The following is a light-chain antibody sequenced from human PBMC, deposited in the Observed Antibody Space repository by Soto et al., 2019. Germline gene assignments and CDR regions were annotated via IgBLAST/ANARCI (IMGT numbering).Light chain of an antibody. CDR1: QTVFHTSYNKDF. CDR2: WAS. J-gene: IGKJ5*01. Sequence: DIVMTQSPDSLSVSLGERATINCKSSQTVFHTSYNKDFLAWYQQKAGHPPKLLFYWASTRESGVPARFSGGGSGTDFSLTISSLQSENVAVYYCQQYYSSVTFGQGTRLEIK. V-gene: IGKV4-1*01. CDR3: QQYYSSVT.